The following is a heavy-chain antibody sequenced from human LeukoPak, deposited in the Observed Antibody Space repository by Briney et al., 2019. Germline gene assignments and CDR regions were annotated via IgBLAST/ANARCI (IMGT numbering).Heavy chain of an antibody. D-gene: IGHD4-17*01. J-gene: IGHJ6*02. Sequence: GGSLRLSCAASGFTFSSYTMHWVRQAPGKGLEWVAVISYEGSNENYADSVKGRFTISRDNSKNTLYLQMNSLRAEDTAVYYCAKDLLATVTTPPCGMDVWGQGTTVTVSS. CDR1: GFTFSSYT. CDR2: ISYEGSNE. V-gene: IGHV3-30-3*01. CDR3: AKDLLATVTTPPCGMDV.